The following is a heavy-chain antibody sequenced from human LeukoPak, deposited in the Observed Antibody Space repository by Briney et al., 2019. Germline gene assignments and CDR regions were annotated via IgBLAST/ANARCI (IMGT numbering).Heavy chain of an antibody. V-gene: IGHV4-34*01. J-gene: IGHJ6*03. Sequence: SETLSLTCAVYGVSFSGYYWSWIRQPPGKGLEWIGEINHSGSTNYSTSLKSRVTISVDTSKNQFSLKLSSVTAADTALYYCARGVVAVTANDYYYYMDVWGKGTTVTVSS. CDR3: ARGVVAVTANDYYYYMDV. CDR1: GVSFSGYY. D-gene: IGHD2-21*02. CDR2: INHSGST.